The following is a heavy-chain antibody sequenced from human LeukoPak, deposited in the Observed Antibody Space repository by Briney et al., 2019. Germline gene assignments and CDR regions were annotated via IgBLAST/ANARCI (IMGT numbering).Heavy chain of an antibody. J-gene: IGHJ4*02. CDR1: GGSFRVYY. D-gene: IGHD6-6*01. V-gene: IGHV4-34*01. CDR3: ARGEYSSSYRY. CDR2: INHSGST. Sequence: PSETLSLTCAVYGGSFRVYYWTGIPRPPGKGWDGIGEINHSGSTNYNPSLKSRVTMSVDTSKNQFSLKLSSVTAADTAVYYCARGEYSSSYRYWGQGTLVTVSS.